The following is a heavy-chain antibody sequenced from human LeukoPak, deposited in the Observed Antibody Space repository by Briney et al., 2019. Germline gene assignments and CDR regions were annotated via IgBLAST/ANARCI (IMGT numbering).Heavy chain of an antibody. CDR3: ATAYDSSGYYGEY. Sequence: GGSLRLSCAASGFTFSSYAMSWVRQAPGKGLEWVSAISGSGGSTYYADSVKGRFTISRDNSKNTLYLQMNSLRAEDTAVYYCATAYDSSGYYGEYWGQGTLVTVSS. CDR2: ISGSGGST. D-gene: IGHD3-22*01. V-gene: IGHV3-23*01. J-gene: IGHJ4*02. CDR1: GFTFSSYA.